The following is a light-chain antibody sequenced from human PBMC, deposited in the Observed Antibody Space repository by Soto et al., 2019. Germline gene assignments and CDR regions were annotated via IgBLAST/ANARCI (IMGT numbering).Light chain of an antibody. CDR2: DVS. CDR3: SSYTSSSTRV. V-gene: IGLV2-14*01. CDR1: SSDVGGYNY. J-gene: IGLJ1*01. Sequence: QSALTQPPSASGSPGQSVTISCTGTSSDVGGYNYVSWYQQYPGRAPKLMIYDVSNRPSGVSNRFSGSKSGNTASLTISGLQAEDEADYYFSSYTSSSTRVFGTGTQLTVL.